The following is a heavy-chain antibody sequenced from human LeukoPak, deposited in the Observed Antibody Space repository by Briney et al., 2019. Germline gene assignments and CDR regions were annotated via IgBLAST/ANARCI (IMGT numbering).Heavy chain of an antibody. CDR3: AKPFYGGNMSNHFDY. Sequence: GGSLRLSCVASGFTFSGYGLHWVRQAPGKGLEWVAVISYDGSNKYYADSVKGRFIISRDNSKNTLYLQMNSLRAEDTAVYYCAKPFYGGNMSNHFDYWGQGTLVTVSS. V-gene: IGHV3-30*18. CDR2: ISYDGSNK. CDR1: GFTFSGYG. J-gene: IGHJ4*02. D-gene: IGHD4-23*01.